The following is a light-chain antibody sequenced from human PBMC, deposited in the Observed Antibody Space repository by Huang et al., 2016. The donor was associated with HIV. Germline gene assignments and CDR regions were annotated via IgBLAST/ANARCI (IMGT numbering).Light chain of an antibody. Sequence: EIVLTQSPATLSLSPGERSTLSCRASQSVGSFLAWYQQKPGQAPRLLSYDASYRANGIPARFSGSGSGTDFTLTISSLEPEDFAVYYCQQRTYSFTFGPGTKVD. CDR1: QSVGSF. V-gene: IGKV3-11*01. CDR2: DAS. J-gene: IGKJ3*01. CDR3: QQRTYSFT.